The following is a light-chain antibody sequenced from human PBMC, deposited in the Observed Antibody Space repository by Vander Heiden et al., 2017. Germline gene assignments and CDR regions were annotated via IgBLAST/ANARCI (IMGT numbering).Light chain of an antibody. CDR2: RAS. CDR1: ENINNW. V-gene: IGKV1-5*03. J-gene: IGKJ1*01. CDR3: QKDVSDWWT. Sequence: DIQMTQSPSTVSASVGDRVTITCRASENINNWLAWYQQKPGKAPKLLIHRASTLQRGVPSRFSGGGSGTEFTLTISSLQPDDFATYYCQKDVSDWWTFGQGTKVEIK.